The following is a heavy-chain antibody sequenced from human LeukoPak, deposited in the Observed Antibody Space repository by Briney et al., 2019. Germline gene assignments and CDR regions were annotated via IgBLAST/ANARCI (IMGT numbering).Heavy chain of an antibody. CDR3: ARAAYDFWSGYSPSSPSDAFDI. CDR1: GYTFTSYY. V-gene: IGHV1-46*01. J-gene: IGHJ3*02. CDR2: INPSGGST. D-gene: IGHD3-3*01. Sequence: ASVKVSCKASGYTFTSYYMHWVRQAPGQGLEWMGIINPSGGSTSYAQKFQGRVTMTRDMSTSTVYMELSSLRSEDTAVYYCARAAYDFWSGYSPSSPSDAFDIWGQGTMVTVSS.